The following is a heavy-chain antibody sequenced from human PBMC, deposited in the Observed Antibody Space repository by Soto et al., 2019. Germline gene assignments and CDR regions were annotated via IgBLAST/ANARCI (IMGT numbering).Heavy chain of an antibody. J-gene: IGHJ4*02. D-gene: IGHD3-16*01. V-gene: IGHV1-8*01. CDR3: ASVDYGDY. CDR1: GYTFTSYD. Sequence: GASVKVSCKASGYTFTSYDINWVRQATGQGLEWMGWMNPSSGNTAYVQKFQGRVTITRNTSTSTAYMELSSLRSEDTAVYYCASVDYGDYWGQGTLVTVSS. CDR2: MNPSSGNT.